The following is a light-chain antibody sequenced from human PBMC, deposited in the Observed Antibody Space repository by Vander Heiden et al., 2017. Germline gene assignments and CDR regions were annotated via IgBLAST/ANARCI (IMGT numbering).Light chain of an antibody. J-gene: IGKJ4*01. CDR1: QSVLYCSNNKNY. CDR3: QQYYSTPLT. CDR2: WAS. V-gene: IGKV4-1*01. Sequence: DIVMTQSPDSLAVSLGERATINCKSSQSVLYCSNNKNYLAGYQQKPGQPPKLLIYWASTRESGVPDRFSGSGSGTDFTLTISSLQAEDVAVYYCQQYYSTPLTFGGGTKVEIK.